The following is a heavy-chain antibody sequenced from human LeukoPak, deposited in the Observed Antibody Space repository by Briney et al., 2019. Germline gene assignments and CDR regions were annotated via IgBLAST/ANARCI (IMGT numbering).Heavy chain of an antibody. V-gene: IGHV3-7*01. Sequence: GGSLRLSCAASGFTFSNYWISWVRQAPGKGLEWVANIKEDGSEKYYVDSVRGRFTLSRDNAKNSLYLQMNSLRAEDTAVYYCARGHYGLDCWGQGTLVIVSS. J-gene: IGHJ4*02. CDR2: IKEDGSEK. CDR3: ARGHYGLDC. CDR1: GFTFSNYW. D-gene: IGHD4-17*01.